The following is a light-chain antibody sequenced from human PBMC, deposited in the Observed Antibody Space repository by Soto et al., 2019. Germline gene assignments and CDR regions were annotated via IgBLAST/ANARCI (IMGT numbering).Light chain of an antibody. Sequence: SPLTQPASASGSPGQSVTISCTGTSSGVGACNYVSLFQQPPGKAPTPIISESRNRPPAVPNRCSGSKSGNAASLTISGLHAEDEADYFCFSFTTDWTHVFGTGTKVTVL. CDR3: FSFTTDWTHV. CDR1: SSGVGACNY. V-gene: IGLV2-14*01. CDR2: ESR. J-gene: IGLJ1*01.